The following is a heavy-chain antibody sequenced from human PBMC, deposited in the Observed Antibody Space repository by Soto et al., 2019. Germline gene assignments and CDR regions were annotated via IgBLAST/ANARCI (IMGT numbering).Heavy chain of an antibody. D-gene: IGHD1-1*01. CDR1: GFTFSSYS. CDR2: ISSSSSYI. CDR3: ARDRASGMYYYYGMDV. Sequence: PGGSLRLSCAASGFTFSSYSMNWVRQAPGKGLEWVSSISSSSSYIYYADSVKGRFTISRDNAKNSLYLQMNSLRAEDTAVYYCARDRASGMYYYYGMDVWGQGTTVTVSS. V-gene: IGHV3-21*01. J-gene: IGHJ6*02.